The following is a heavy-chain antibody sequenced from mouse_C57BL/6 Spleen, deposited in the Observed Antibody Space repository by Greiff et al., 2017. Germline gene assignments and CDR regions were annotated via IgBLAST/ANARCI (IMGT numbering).Heavy chain of an antibody. CDR2: ISSGSSTI. J-gene: IGHJ4*01. Sequence: EVKLVESGGGLVKPGGSLKLSCAASGFTFSDYGMHWVRQAPEKGLEWVAYISSGSSTIYYAATVKGRFTISRDNAKNTLFLQMTSLRSEDTAMYYCARYYYGSSYVDYAMDYWGQGTSVTVSS. V-gene: IGHV5-17*01. CDR3: ARYYYGSSYVDYAMDY. D-gene: IGHD1-1*01. CDR1: GFTFSDYG.